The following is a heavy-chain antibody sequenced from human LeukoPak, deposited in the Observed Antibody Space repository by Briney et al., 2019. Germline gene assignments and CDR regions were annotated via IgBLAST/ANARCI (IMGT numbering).Heavy chain of an antibody. V-gene: IGHV4-30-4*08. CDR3: ASPRARGGSYPFDY. CDR1: GGSISSGDYY. D-gene: IGHD1-26*01. J-gene: IGHJ4*02. CDR2: IYYSGST. Sequence: PSQTLSLTCTVSGGSISSGDYYWSRIRQPPGKGLEWIGYIYYSGSTYYNPSLKSRVTISVDTSKNQFSLKLSSVTAADTAVYYCASPRARGGSYPFDYWGQGTLVTVSS.